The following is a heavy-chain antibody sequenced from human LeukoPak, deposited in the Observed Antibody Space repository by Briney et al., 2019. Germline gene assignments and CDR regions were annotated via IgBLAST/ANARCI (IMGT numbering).Heavy chain of an antibody. CDR2: ISDSGSQT. CDR1: GFTLSIYP. J-gene: IGHJ4*02. V-gene: IGHV3-23*01. D-gene: IGHD1-26*01. CDR3: AKDSDPREPLDFDY. Sequence: GGSVRLSCAATGFTLSIYPMSLARQPPGKGLEWVSAISDSGSQTYYADSVKGRFTISRDNSKNTLYLQMNSLRAEATAVYYCAKDSDPREPLDFDYWGQGTLVTVSS.